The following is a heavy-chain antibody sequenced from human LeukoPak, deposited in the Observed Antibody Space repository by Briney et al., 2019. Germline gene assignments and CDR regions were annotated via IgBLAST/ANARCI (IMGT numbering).Heavy chain of an antibody. CDR1: GFTFSSYA. J-gene: IGHJ6*02. Sequence: GGSLRLSCAASGFTFSSYAMHWVRQAPGKGLEWVAVISYDGRNKYYADSVKGRFAISRDNSKNTLYLQMNSLRAEDTAVYYCARVRTLYSSYYYGMDVWGQGTTVTVSS. CDR2: ISYDGRNK. CDR3: ARVRTLYSSYYYGMDV. D-gene: IGHD6-13*01. V-gene: IGHV3-30*09.